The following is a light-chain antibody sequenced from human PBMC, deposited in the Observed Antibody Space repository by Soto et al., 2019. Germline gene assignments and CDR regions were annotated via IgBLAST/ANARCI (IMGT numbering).Light chain of an antibody. J-gene: IGLJ3*02. Sequence: QSVLTQPPSVSGAPGQRVTISCTGSSSNIGADYDLHWYQQLPGTAPKLLIYGNSNRPSGVPDRFSGSKSGTSASLAITGLQAEDEADYYCQSYDSSLSAVVFGGGTQLTVL. V-gene: IGLV1-40*01. CDR3: QSYDSSLSAVV. CDR2: GNS. CDR1: SSNIGADYD.